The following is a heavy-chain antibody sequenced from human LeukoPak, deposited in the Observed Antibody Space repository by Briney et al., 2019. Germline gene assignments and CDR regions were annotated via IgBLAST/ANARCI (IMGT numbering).Heavy chain of an antibody. V-gene: IGHV3-23*01. D-gene: IGHD6-19*01. J-gene: IGHJ4*02. CDR3: AKSPGSSGWFFDY. Sequence: GGSLRLSCAASGFTFSSYAMSWVRRAPGKGLEWVSGISGSGGSTYYADSVKGRFTISRDTSKNTLYLQMNSLRAEDTAVYYCAKSPGSSGWFFDYWGQGTLVTVSS. CDR1: GFTFSSYA. CDR2: ISGSGGST.